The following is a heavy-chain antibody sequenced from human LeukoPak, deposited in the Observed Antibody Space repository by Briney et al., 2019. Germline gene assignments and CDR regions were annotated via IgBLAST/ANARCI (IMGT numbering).Heavy chain of an antibody. D-gene: IGHD2-21*01. CDR3: ARTSPRHCGFDI. J-gene: IGHJ3*02. CDR2: IFNSGGT. Sequence: SETLSNTCTVSGGSIFSYYWSWIGRPAREGVEWIGRIFNSGGTNYNPSLKSRVTMSVDTYKHQSSLKLSSVTAADTAVYYYARTSPRHCGFDIWGQGTMVTVSS. V-gene: IGHV4-4*07. CDR1: GGSIFSYY.